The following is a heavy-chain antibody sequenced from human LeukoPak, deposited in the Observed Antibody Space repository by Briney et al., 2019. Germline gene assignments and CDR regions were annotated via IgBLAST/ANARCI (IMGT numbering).Heavy chain of an antibody. J-gene: IGHJ4*02. Sequence: SGTLSLTCTVSGGSISSYYWNWMRQPPGKGLEWIGYIHYSGSTKYNPSLKSRVTISVDTSKNQFSLKLSSVTAADTAVYYCARWYSSGWASDYWGQGTLVPVSS. CDR1: GGSISSYY. CDR3: ARWYSSGWASDY. V-gene: IGHV4-59*08. D-gene: IGHD6-19*01. CDR2: IHYSGST.